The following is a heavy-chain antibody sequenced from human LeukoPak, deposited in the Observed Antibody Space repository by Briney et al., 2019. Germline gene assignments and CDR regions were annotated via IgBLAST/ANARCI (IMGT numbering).Heavy chain of an antibody. CDR3: ARGPRPIMITFGGVTPFDY. D-gene: IGHD3-16*01. CDR2: INPNSGGT. Sequence: ASVKVSCKASGYTFIGYYMHWVRQAPGQGLEWMGWINPNSGGTNYAQKFQGRVTMTRDMSTSTVYMELSSLRSEDTAVYYCARGPRPIMITFGGVTPFDYWGQGTLVTVSS. CDR1: GYTFIGYY. J-gene: IGHJ4*02. V-gene: IGHV1-2*02.